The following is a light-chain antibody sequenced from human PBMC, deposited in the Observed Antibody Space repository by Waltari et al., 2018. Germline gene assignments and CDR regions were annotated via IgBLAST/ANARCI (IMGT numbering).Light chain of an antibody. J-gene: IGKJ1*01. CDR2: DAS. CDR3: QQRSNWPRT. CDR1: QIVSSY. V-gene: IGKV3-11*01. Sequence: EIVLTQSPGTLSLSPGERATLSCRASQIVSSYVAWYKQKPGQAPRLLIYDASTRATGIPSRFSGSGSGTDFTLTSSILEPEDFAVYYCQQRSNWPRTFGKGTKVEIK.